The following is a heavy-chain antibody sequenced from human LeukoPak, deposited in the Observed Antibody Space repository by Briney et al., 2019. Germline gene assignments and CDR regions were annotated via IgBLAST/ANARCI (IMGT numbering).Heavy chain of an antibody. Sequence: GGSLRLSCAASGFTVSSSYMYWVRQAPGKGLEWVSFFYRGETTYYAESVRGRFTISRDISKNTLYLLMNSLIPENTAVYYCAREVVSIPSYFESWGQGTRVTVSS. CDR1: GFTVSSSY. V-gene: IGHV3-53*01. CDR2: FYRGETT. CDR3: AREVVSIPSYFES. J-gene: IGHJ4*02. D-gene: IGHD2-15*01.